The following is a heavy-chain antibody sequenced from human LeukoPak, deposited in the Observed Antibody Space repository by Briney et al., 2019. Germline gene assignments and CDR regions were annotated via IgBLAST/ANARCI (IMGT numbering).Heavy chain of an antibody. CDR3: AREPPGY. CDR1: GGSVTSGNYY. CDR2: IYTNGGA. Sequence: SQTLSLTCTVSGGSVTSGNYYWNWIRQPAGKGLEWIGRIYTNGGASYNPSLKSRVTISIDASKNQFSLKLSSVTAADTAVYYCAREPPGYWGQGILVTVSS. V-gene: IGHV4-61*02. J-gene: IGHJ4*02.